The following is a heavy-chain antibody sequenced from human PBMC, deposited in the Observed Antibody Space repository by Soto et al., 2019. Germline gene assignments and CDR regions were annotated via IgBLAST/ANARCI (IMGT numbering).Heavy chain of an antibody. CDR1: GFTFSTYT. D-gene: IGHD1-20*01. CDR2: IGWGAGVT. J-gene: IGHJ4*02. Sequence: EVQLLESGGHLVQPGGSLRLSCAASGFTFSTYTMNWVRQAPGKGLEWVSSIGWGAGVTYYADSVRGRFTVSRDDSKNILFLQMSSLTVDDSGIYYCAKARPPDGIWSSDFWGQGALVPVSS. CDR3: AKARPPDGIWSSDF. V-gene: IGHV3-23*01.